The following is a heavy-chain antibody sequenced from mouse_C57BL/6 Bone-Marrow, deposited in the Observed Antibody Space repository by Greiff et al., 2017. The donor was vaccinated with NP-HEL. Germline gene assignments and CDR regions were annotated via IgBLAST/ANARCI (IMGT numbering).Heavy chain of an antibody. J-gene: IGHJ1*03. Sequence: EVQLVESGGDLVKPGGSLKLSCAASGFTFSSYGMSWVRQTPDKRLEWVATISSGGSYTYYPDSVKGRFTISRDNAKNTLYLQMSSLKSEDTAMYYCARRDYYGSPYFDVWGTETTVTVSS. CDR2: ISSGGSYT. CDR1: GFTFSSYG. V-gene: IGHV5-6*01. D-gene: IGHD1-1*01. CDR3: ARRDYYGSPYFDV.